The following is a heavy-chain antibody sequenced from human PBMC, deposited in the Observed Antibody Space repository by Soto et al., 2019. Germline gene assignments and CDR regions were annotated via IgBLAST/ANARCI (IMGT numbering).Heavy chain of an antibody. CDR2: IYYSGST. J-gene: IGHJ6*02. V-gene: IGHV4-39*01. Sequence: QLQLQESGPGLVKPSETLSLTCTVSGGSISSSSYYWGWIRQPPGKGLEWIGSIYYSGSTYYNPSLKSRVTISVDTSKNQFSLKLSSVTAADTAVYYCARLLRDIVVVVAAIVVGYYYYYGMDVWGQGTTVTVSS. CDR1: GGSISSSSYY. D-gene: IGHD2-15*01. CDR3: ARLLRDIVVVVAAIVVGYYYYYGMDV.